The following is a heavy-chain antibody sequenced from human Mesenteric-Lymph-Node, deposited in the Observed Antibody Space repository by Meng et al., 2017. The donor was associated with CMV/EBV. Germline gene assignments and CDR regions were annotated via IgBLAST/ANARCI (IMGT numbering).Heavy chain of an antibody. J-gene: IGHJ4*02. CDR2: ISGSGGST. Sequence: FTFNNDAMSWVRRAPGKGLEWVSTISGSGGSTYYADSVKGRFTISRDNSKNTLYLQMNSVRAEDTAVYYCAKGNYFGSGSYYKVPFDYWGQGTLVTVSS. D-gene: IGHD3-10*01. CDR1: FTFNNDA. CDR3: AKGNYFGSGSYYKVPFDY. V-gene: IGHV3-23*01.